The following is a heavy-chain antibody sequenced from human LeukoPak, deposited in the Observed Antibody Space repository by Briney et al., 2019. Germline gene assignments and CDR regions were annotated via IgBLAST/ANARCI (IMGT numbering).Heavy chain of an antibody. CDR3: ARPRFLTLHYFDY. Sequence: SVKVSCKASGGTFSSYAISWVRQAPGQGLEWMGGTIPIFGTANYAQKFQGRVTITADESTSTAYMELSSLRSEDTAVYYCARPRFLTLHYFDYWGQGTLVTVSS. CDR2: TIPIFGTA. J-gene: IGHJ4*02. D-gene: IGHD3-3*01. V-gene: IGHV1-69*13. CDR1: GGTFSSYA.